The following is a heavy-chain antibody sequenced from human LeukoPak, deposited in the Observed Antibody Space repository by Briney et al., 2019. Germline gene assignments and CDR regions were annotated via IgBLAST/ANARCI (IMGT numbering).Heavy chain of an antibody. CDR2: ISSRGSTI. CDR1: GFTFGDYY. V-gene: IGHV3-11*01. J-gene: IGHJ4*02. CDR3: ARDGAERYYYDSRGYYFDY. Sequence: GGSLRLSCAASGFTFGDYYMSWIRQAPGKGLEWVSYISSRGSTIYYADSVKGRFTISRDNAKNSLYLQMNSLRAEDTAVYYCARDGAERYYYDSRGYYFDYWGQGTLVTVSS. D-gene: IGHD3-22*01.